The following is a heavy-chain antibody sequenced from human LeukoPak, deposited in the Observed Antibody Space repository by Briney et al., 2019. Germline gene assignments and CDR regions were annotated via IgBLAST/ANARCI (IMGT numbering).Heavy chain of an antibody. D-gene: IGHD6-13*01. J-gene: IGHJ3*02. Sequence: PSETPSLTCTVSGGSISSYYWSWIRQPPGKGLEWIGYIYHSGTTNYNPSLKSRVTISVDTSKNQFSLKLSSVTAADTAVYYCAREAGGQQLVYAFDIWGQGTMVTVSS. CDR3: AREAGGQQLVYAFDI. CDR1: GGSISSYY. V-gene: IGHV4-59*01. CDR2: IYHSGTT.